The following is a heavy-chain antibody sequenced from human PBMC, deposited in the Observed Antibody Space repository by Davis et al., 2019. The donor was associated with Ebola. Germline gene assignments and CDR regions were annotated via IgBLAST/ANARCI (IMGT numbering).Heavy chain of an antibody. CDR1: GGSISSYY. CDR3: ARCMSSGTCQHGLDV. V-gene: IGHV4-59*01. D-gene: IGHD3-22*01. J-gene: IGHJ6*02. Sequence: MPSETLSLTCTVSGGSISSYYWSWIRQPPGKGLEWIGYIYYSGSTNYNPSLKSRVTISVDTSKNQFSLKLSSMTAADTAVYYCARCMSSGTCQHGLDVWGQGTTVTVSS. CDR2: IYYSGST.